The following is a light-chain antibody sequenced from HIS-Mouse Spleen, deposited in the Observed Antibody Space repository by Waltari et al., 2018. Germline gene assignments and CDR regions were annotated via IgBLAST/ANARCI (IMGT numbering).Light chain of an antibody. CDR1: ALPKKY. CDR3: YSTDSSGNHRV. J-gene: IGLJ2*01. Sequence: SYELTQPPSVSVSPGQTARITCSGAALPKKYAYWYQQKSGPAPVLVIYEASKRPSGIPERFSGSSSGTMATLTISGAQVEDEADYYCYSTDSSGNHRVFGGGTKLTVL. V-gene: IGLV3-10*01. CDR2: EAS.